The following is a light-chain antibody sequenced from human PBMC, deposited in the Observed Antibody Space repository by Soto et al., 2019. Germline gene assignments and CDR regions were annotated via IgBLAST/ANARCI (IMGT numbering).Light chain of an antibody. Sequence: QSVLTQPPSASGTPGQRVTITCSGSSSNIGSTTVNWYQHLPGTAPKLLIYTNNQRPSGVPDRFSGSKSGTSASLAISGLQSEDEADYHCAAWDDSLNGQVFGGGTKLTVL. CDR2: TNN. V-gene: IGLV1-44*01. CDR1: SSNIGSTT. J-gene: IGLJ3*02. CDR3: AAWDDSLNGQV.